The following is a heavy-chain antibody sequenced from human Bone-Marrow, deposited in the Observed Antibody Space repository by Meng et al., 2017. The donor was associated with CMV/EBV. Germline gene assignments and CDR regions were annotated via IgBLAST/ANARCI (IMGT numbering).Heavy chain of an antibody. CDR1: GFTFSDDW. Sequence: GESLKISCAASGFTFSDDWMTWVRQAPGKGLEWVASINRDGSGKFYVDSVKGRFTLSRDNAKNSLFLQMSTLRVEDTAVYYCAREEGSQGILTDWGQGTLVTVYS. D-gene: IGHD3-9*01. J-gene: IGHJ4*02. CDR2: INRDGSGK. CDR3: AREEGSQGILTD. V-gene: IGHV3-7*01.